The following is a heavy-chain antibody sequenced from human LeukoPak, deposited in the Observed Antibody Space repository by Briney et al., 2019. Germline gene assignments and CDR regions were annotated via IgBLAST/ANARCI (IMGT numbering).Heavy chain of an antibody. D-gene: IGHD6-19*01. CDR2: INPNSGGT. CDR1: GYTFTGYY. Sequence: ASVKVSCKASGYTFTGYYMHWVRQAPGQGLEWMGWINPNSGGTNYAQKFQGRVTMTRDTSISTAYMELSRLRSDDTAVCYCARGLTVALYYYYGMDVWGQGTTVTVSS. J-gene: IGHJ6*02. V-gene: IGHV1-2*02. CDR3: ARGLTVALYYYYGMDV.